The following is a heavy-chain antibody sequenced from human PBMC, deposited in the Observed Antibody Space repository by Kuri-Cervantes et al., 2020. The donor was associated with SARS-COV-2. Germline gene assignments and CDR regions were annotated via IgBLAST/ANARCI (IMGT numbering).Heavy chain of an antibody. V-gene: IGHV3-33*08. CDR3: TTGVGDWGY. CDR1: GFTFSSYA. CDR2: IWYDGSNK. Sequence: GESLKISCAASGFTFSSYAMHWVRQAPGKGLEWVAVIWYDGSNKYYADSVKGRFTISRDNSKNTLYLQMNSLRAEDTAVYYCTTGVGDWGYWGQGTLVTVSS. J-gene: IGHJ4*02. D-gene: IGHD2-21*01.